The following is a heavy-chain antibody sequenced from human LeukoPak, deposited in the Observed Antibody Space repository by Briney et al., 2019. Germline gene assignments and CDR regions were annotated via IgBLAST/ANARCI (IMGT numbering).Heavy chain of an antibody. D-gene: IGHD6-13*01. CDR2: IYHSGST. V-gene: IGHV4-4*02. J-gene: IGHJ4*02. Sequence: PSETLSLTCAVSGGSISSSNWWSWVRQPPGKGLEWIGEIYHSGSTNYNPSLESRVTISVDKSKNQFSLKLSSVTAADTAVYYCARQEGIAAARWGQGTLVTVSS. CDR3: ARQEGIAAAR. CDR1: GGSISSSNW.